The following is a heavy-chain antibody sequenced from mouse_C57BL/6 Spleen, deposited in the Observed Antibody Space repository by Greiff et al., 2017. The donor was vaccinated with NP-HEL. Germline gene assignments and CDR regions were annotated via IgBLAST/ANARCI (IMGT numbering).Heavy chain of an antibody. CDR1: GFTFSSYG. CDR3: ASNWDDAKDY. Sequence: EVQRVESGGDLVKPGGSLKLSCAASGFTFSSYGMSWVRQTPDKRLEWVATISSGGSYTYYPDSVKGRFTISRDNAKNTLYLQMSSLKSEDTAMYYCASNWDDAKDYWGQGTSVTVSS. J-gene: IGHJ4*01. CDR2: ISSGGSYT. V-gene: IGHV5-6*01. D-gene: IGHD4-1*01.